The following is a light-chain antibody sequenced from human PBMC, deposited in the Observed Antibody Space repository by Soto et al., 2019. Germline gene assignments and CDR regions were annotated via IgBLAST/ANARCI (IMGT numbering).Light chain of an antibody. CDR3: QSYHTSLTGV. Sequence: QSVLTQPPSVSGTPGQMVTISCTGSSSTIGAGYDVHWYQQFPGTAPKLLVFANNNRPAGVPDRFSGSKSGTSASLAITGLQAEDEATYYCQSYHTSLTGVFGTGTKVTVL. J-gene: IGLJ1*01. CDR2: ANN. V-gene: IGLV1-40*01. CDR1: SSTIGAGYD.